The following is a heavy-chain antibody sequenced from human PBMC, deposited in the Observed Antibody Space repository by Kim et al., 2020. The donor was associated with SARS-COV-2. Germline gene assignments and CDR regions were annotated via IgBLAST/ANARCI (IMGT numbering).Heavy chain of an antibody. V-gene: IGHV3-30*18. D-gene: IGHD4-17*01. CDR3: AKDGGYDYGDYVEGWYFDR. CDR1: GFTFSSYG. Sequence: GGSLRLSCAASGFTFSSYGMHWVRQAPGKGLEWVAVISYDGSNKYYADSVKGRFTISRDNSKNTLYLQMNSLRAEDTAVYYCAKDGGYDYGDYVEGWYFDRWGRGTLVTGSS. CDR2: ISYDGSNK. J-gene: IGHJ2*01.